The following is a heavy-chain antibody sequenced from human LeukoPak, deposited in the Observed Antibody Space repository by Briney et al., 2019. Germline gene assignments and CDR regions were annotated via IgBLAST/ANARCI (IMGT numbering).Heavy chain of an antibody. D-gene: IGHD1-26*01. V-gene: IGHV3-30*04. Sequence: PGGSLRLSCAASGFTFSSYAMHWVRQAPGKGLEWVAYISYDGSNKYYADSVKGRFTISRDNSKNTLYLQMNSLRAEDTAVYYCARVGYSGSYSRKPYYMDVWGKGTTVTVSS. J-gene: IGHJ6*03. CDR3: ARVGYSGSYSRKPYYMDV. CDR1: GFTFSSYA. CDR2: ISYDGSNK.